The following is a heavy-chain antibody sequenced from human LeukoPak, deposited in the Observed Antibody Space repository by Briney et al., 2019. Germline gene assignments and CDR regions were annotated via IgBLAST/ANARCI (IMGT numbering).Heavy chain of an antibody. Sequence: GGSLRLSCAASGFTFSSYAMSWVRQAPGKGLEWVSAISGSGGSTYYADSVKGRFTISRDNSKNTLYLQMNSLRAEDTAVYYCARDGAKSFFSGWYFDLWGRGTLVTVSS. CDR2: ISGSGGST. V-gene: IGHV3-23*01. D-gene: IGHD1-26*01. CDR3: ARDGAKSFFSGWYFDL. CDR1: GFTFSSYA. J-gene: IGHJ2*01.